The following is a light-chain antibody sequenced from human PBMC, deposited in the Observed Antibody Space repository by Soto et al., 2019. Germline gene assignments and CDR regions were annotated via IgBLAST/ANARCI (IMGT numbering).Light chain of an antibody. CDR2: TSN. Sequence: QSVLTQPPSASGTPGQTVTISCSGNRSNIGTNTLNWFQQLPGTAPKLLISTSNQRPSGVRDRFSGSKSGTSASLAISGLQSEDEADYYCAAWDDSLNVVVFGGGTKLTVL. V-gene: IGLV1-44*01. CDR3: AAWDDSLNVVV. J-gene: IGLJ2*01. CDR1: RSNIGTNT.